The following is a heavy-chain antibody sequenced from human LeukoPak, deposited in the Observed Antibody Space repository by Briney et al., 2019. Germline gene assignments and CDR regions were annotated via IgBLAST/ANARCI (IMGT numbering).Heavy chain of an antibody. J-gene: IGHJ4*02. V-gene: IGHV3-74*01. CDR3: VKYSSGWN. Sequence: GGSLRLSCAASGFTLSSNWMHWVRQAPGGGLVWGSRINNDGSSTSYADSVKGRFTISRDNAKDTLFLQMNSLRAEDTAVYYCVKYSSGWNWGQGTLVTVSS. D-gene: IGHD6-19*01. CDR2: INNDGSST. CDR1: GFTLSSNW.